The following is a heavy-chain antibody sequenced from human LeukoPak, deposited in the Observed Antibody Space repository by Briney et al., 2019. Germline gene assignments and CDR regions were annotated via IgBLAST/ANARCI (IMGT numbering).Heavy chain of an antibody. CDR1: GFTFRGSA. CDR3: TYDFWSAYEVDP. CDR2: IKSKTNNYAT. J-gene: IGHJ5*02. Sequence: GGSLRLSCTASGFTFRGSALHWVRQASGKGLEWVGRIKSKTNNYATAYTESVEGRFTISRDDSKNTAYLQMNSLKTEDTAVYYCTYDFWSAYEVDPWGQGTLVTVSS. D-gene: IGHD3-3*01. V-gene: IGHV3-73*01.